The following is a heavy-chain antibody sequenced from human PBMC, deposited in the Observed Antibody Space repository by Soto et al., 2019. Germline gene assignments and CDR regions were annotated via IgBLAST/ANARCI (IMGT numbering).Heavy chain of an antibody. V-gene: IGHV3-23*01. J-gene: IGHJ3*02. Sequence: GGSLRLSCAASGFTFSSYALSWVRQAPGKGLEWVSAISGDSATIYYADSVKGRFAISRDNSKNTLYLQMNSLRAEDTAIYYCARKGPPRDAFDIWGQGTMVTVSS. CDR3: ARKGPPRDAFDI. CDR1: GFTFSSYA. CDR2: ISGDSATI.